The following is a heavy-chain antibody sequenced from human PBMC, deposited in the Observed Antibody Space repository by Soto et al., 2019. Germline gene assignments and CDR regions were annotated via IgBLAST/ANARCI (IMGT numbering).Heavy chain of an antibody. V-gene: IGHV3-11*06. D-gene: IGHD2-15*01. J-gene: IGHJ5*02. CDR1: GFTFGDSY. CDR3: VRGGGGGLLDP. Sequence: PGGSLRLSCAGSGFTFGDSYMSWIRRAPGKGLEWLSYISPGSRYPAYADSVKGRFTISRDNAKRSLYLQMMSLTAEDTAIYYCVRGGGGGLLDPWGQGTMVTVSS. CDR2: ISPGSRYP.